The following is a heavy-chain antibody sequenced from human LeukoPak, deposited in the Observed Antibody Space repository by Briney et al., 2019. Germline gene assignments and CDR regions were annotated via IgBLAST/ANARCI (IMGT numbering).Heavy chain of an antibody. D-gene: IGHD5-24*01. CDR1: GLTVSSHH. CDR3: ARDVSGDGFGSFDH. V-gene: IGHV3-66*01. CDR2: IYVNGYSGVGP. Sequence: SGGSLRLSCAVSGLTVSSHHMNWVRQAPGKGLEWVSVIYVNGYSGVGPYYADPVKGRFTTSSDSSKNTLYLQMNSLRVEDTAVYYCARDVSGDGFGSFDHWGLGILVTVSS. J-gene: IGHJ4*02.